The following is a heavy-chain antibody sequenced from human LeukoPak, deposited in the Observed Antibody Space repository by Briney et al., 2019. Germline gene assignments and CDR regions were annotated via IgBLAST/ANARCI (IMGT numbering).Heavy chain of an antibody. CDR3: ARVLRITMIVVVIYAFDI. CDR2: INHSGST. CDR1: GGSFSGYY. V-gene: IGHV4-34*01. D-gene: IGHD3-22*01. Sequence: SETLSLTCAVDGGSFSGYYWSWIRQPPGKGLEWIGEINHSGSTNYNPSLKSRVTIPVDTSKNQFSLKLSSVTAADTAVYYCARVLRITMIVVVIYAFDIWGQGTMVTVSS. J-gene: IGHJ3*02.